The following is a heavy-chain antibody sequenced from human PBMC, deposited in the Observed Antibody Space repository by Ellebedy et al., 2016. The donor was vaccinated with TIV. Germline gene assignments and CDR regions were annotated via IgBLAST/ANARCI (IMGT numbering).Heavy chain of an antibody. Sequence: GGSLRLSCAASGFTFSNYWMHWVRQAPGKGLVWVSRINSDGSATNHTDSVKGRFTIPRDNAKNTLYLQMNSLRDDDTAIYYCVRDPYSYGPWGQGTLVTVSS. J-gene: IGHJ5*02. CDR2: INSDGSAT. D-gene: IGHD1-26*01. CDR1: GFTFSNYW. CDR3: VRDPYSYGP. V-gene: IGHV3-74*01.